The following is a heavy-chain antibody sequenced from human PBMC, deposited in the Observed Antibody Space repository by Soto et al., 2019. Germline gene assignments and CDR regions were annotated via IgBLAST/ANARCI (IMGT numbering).Heavy chain of an antibody. CDR2: INYSGTT. Sequence: SETLSLTCSVSGGSISSRSYYWAWTRQPPGQGLEWIGNINYSGTTYYNPSLKSRVTISVDTSKNQFSLKLSSVTAADTAVYYCARDIRSMGFGVVNYMDVWGKGTTVTVSS. J-gene: IGHJ6*03. CDR1: GGSISSRSYY. V-gene: IGHV4-39*07. CDR3: ARDIRSMGFGVVNYMDV. D-gene: IGHD3-3*01.